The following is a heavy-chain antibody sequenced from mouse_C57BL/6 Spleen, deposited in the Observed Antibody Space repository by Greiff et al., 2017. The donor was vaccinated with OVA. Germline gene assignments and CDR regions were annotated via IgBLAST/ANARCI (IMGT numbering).Heavy chain of an antibody. J-gene: IGHJ2*01. CDR3: ARGGDDGYPYYFDY. D-gene: IGHD2-3*01. Sequence: VQLQHPGAELVRPGTSVKLSCKASGYTFTSYWMHWVKQRPGQGLEWIGVIDPSDSYTNYNQKFKGKATLTVDTSSSTAYMQLSSLTSEDSAVYYCARGGDDGYPYYFDYWGQGTTLTVSS. CDR2: IDPSDSYT. CDR1: GYTFTSYW. V-gene: IGHV1-59*01.